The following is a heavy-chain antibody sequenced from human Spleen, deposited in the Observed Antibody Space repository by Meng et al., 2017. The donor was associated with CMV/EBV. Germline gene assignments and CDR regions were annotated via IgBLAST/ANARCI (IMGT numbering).Heavy chain of an antibody. J-gene: IGHJ3*02. CDR1: GFSFVNYG. Sequence: GGSLRLSCEVSGFSFVNYGMHWVRQAPGKGLEWVAVIWFDGSDKYYADSVKGRFAISRDNSKNTLYLQMNSLRAEDTALYYCAKEQDDAFDIWGQGTMVTVSS. CDR2: IWFDGSDK. CDR3: AKEQDDAFDI. V-gene: IGHV3-33*06.